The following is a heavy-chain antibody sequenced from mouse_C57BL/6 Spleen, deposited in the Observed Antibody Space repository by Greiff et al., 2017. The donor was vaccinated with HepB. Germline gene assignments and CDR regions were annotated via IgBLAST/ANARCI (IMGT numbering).Heavy chain of an antibody. CDR2: IYPRSGNT. CDR1: GYTFTSYG. CDR3: ARDHGSSYDYYFDY. V-gene: IGHV1-81*01. D-gene: IGHD1-1*01. J-gene: IGHJ2*01. Sequence: VKLMESGAELARPGASVKLSCKASGYTFTSYGISWVKQRTGQGLEWIGEIYPRSGNTYYNEKFKGKATLTADKSSSTAYMELRSLTSEDSAVYFCARDHGSSYDYYFDYWGQGTTLTVSS.